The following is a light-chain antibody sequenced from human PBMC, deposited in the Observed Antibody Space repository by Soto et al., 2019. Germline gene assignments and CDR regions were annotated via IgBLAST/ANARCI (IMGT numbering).Light chain of an antibody. CDR2: GAS. V-gene: IGKV3-20*01. CDR3: QHYGSSPTK. J-gene: IGKJ1*01. Sequence: EIVLTQSPGNLSLSPGERATISCRASQSISSNYIAWYQQKPGRAPRLLIYGASSRASGIPDSFSGSGSVTDFTLTISRLEPEDFAVYYCQHYGSSPTKFGQGTKV. CDR1: QSISSNY.